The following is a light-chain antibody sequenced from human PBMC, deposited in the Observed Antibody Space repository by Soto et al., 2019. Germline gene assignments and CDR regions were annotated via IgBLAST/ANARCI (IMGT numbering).Light chain of an antibody. CDR3: QSYDSSLSGYV. J-gene: IGLJ1*01. Sequence: QAVVTQPPSVSGAPGQRVTISCTGSSSNIGAGYDVHWYQQLPGTAPKVLIYGNSNRPSGVPDRFSGSKSGTSASLAITGLLAEDEADYYCQSYDSSLSGYVFGTGTKLTVL. CDR2: GNS. V-gene: IGLV1-40*01. CDR1: SSNIGAGYD.